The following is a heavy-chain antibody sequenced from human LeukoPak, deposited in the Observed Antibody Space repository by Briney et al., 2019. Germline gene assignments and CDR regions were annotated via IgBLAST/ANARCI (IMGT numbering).Heavy chain of an antibody. CDR1: GFTFSSYI. CDR2: ISRSSSYI. D-gene: IGHD6-13*01. V-gene: IGHV3-21*01. CDR3: ARVGSAAAVTDY. J-gene: IGHJ4*02. Sequence: PGGSLRLSCGASGFTFSSYIMNWVRQAPGKGLEWVASISRSSSYIYYRDSVKGRFTISRDNAENSLYLQMDSLRAEDTAVYYCARVGSAAAVTDYWGQGTLVTVSS.